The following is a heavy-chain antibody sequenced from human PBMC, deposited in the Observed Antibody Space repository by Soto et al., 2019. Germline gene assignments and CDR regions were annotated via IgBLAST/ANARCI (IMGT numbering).Heavy chain of an antibody. V-gene: IGHV1-69*01. CDR1: GGTFSSYA. CDR2: IIPIFGTA. Sequence: QVQLVQSGAEVKKPGSSVKVSCKASGGTFSSYATSWVRQAPGQGLEWMGGIIPIFGTANYAQKFQGRATITADESTSTAYMELSSLRSEDTAVYYCARERSIAARRDAFDIWGQGTMVTVSS. J-gene: IGHJ3*02. D-gene: IGHD6-6*01. CDR3: ARERSIAARRDAFDI.